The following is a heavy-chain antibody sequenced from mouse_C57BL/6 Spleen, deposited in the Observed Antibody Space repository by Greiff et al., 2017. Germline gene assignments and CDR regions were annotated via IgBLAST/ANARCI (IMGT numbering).Heavy chain of an antibody. CDR1: GFTFTDYY. V-gene: IGHV7-3*01. CDR2: IRNKANGYTT. CDR3: ARRVYYAMDY. Sequence: EVMLVESGGGLVQPGGSLSLSCAASGFTFTDYYMSWVRQPPGKALEWLGFIRNKANGYTTAYSASVKGRFTISRDNSQSILYLQMNALRAEDSATYYCARRVYYAMDYWGQGTSVTGSS. J-gene: IGHJ4*01.